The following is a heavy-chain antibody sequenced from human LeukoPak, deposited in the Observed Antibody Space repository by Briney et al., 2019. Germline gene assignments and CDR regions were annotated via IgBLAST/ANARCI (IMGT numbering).Heavy chain of an antibody. CDR2: ISSSSSYI. CDR1: GFTFSSYS. V-gene: IGHV3-21*01. D-gene: IGHD3-10*01. Sequence: GGTLRLFCAASGFTFSSYSMNGVREARGKGREGGTSISSSSSYIYYADSVKGRFTISRDNAKNSLYLQMNSLRAEDTAVYYCARDSRGVRGAPDYWGQGTLVTVSS. CDR3: ARDSRGVRGAPDY. J-gene: IGHJ4*02.